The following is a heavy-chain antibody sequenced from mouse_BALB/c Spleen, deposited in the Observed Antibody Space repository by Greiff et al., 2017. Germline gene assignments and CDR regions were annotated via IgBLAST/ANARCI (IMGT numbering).Heavy chain of an antibody. CDR1: GFTFSSYG. V-gene: IGHV5-6-3*01. CDR2: INSNGGST. J-gene: IGHJ4*01. CDR3: ARTVMDY. Sequence: EVQLVESGGGLVQPGGSLKLSCAASGFTFSSYGMSWVRQTPDKRLELVATINSNGGSTYYPDSVKGRFTISRDNAKNTLYLQMSSLKSEDTAMYYCARTVMDYWGQGTSVTVSS.